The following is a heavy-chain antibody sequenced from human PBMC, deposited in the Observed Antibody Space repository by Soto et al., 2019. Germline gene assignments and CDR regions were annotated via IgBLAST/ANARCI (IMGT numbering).Heavy chain of an antibody. J-gene: IGHJ5*02. CDR3: AKDFDSGYATGRYNWFDP. CDR2: ISGSGGST. Sequence: PGGSLRLSCAASGFTFSSYAMSWVRQAPGKGLEWVSAISGSGGSTYYADSVKGRFTISRDNSKNTLYLQMNSLRAEDTAVYYCAKDFDSGYATGRYNWFDPWGQGTLVIVSS. D-gene: IGHD5-12*01. CDR1: GFTFSSYA. V-gene: IGHV3-23*01.